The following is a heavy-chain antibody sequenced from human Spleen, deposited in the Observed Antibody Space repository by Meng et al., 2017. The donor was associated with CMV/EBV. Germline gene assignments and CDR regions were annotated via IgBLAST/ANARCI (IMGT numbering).Heavy chain of an antibody. Sequence: SGGSISSSSYYWGWIRQPPGKGLEWIGSIYYSGSTYYNPSLKSRVTISVDTSKNQFSLKLSSVTAADTAVYYCARVPHILSPNNGFDPWGQGTLVTVSS. V-gene: IGHV4-39*07. CDR1: GGSISSSSYY. D-gene: IGHD2-21*01. CDR3: ARVPHILSPNNGFDP. J-gene: IGHJ5*02. CDR2: IYYSGST.